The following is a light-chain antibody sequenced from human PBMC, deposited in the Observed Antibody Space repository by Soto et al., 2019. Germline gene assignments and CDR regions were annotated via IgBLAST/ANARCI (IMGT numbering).Light chain of an antibody. Sequence: QSVLTQPASVSGSPGQSITISCTGTSSDVGGYNYVSWYQQHPGKAPKFMIYDVSNRPSGVSNRFSGSKSGNTASLTISGLQAEDEADYYCSSYTISSTLYVFGTGTKLTVL. CDR2: DVS. J-gene: IGLJ1*01. V-gene: IGLV2-14*01. CDR1: SSDVGGYNY. CDR3: SSYTISSTLYV.